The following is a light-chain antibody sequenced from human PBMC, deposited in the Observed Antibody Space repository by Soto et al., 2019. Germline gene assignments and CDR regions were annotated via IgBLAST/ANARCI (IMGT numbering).Light chain of an antibody. V-gene: IGKV2-29*03. CDR1: QSLQHSGGRTY. J-gene: IGKJ4*01. Sequence: EIVMTQTPPSLSVTPGQTASISCKSSQSLQHSGGRTYFYWYLQKAGQPPRLLITEVSGRFSGVPDRFSGSGSGTDFTLTISRVEAEDVVTYYCMQAAQLPLTFGGGTQVEI. CDR3: MQAAQLPLT. CDR2: EVS.